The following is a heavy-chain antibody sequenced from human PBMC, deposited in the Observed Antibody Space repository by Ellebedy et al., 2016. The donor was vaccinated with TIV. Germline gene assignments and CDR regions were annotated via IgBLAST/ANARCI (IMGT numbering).Heavy chain of an antibody. CDR2: MYNSENA. J-gene: IGHJ5*02. CDR1: GGSISSGNYY. Sequence: SETLSLXCTVSGGSISSGNYYWSWIRQSPGKGLEWIGYMYNSENAYYNPSLTSRVTISADTSKNQFSLEMRSLTAADTAVYYCARAFATVGATWGQGVLVTVSS. CDR3: ARAFATVGAT. D-gene: IGHD1-14*01. V-gene: IGHV4-30-4*01.